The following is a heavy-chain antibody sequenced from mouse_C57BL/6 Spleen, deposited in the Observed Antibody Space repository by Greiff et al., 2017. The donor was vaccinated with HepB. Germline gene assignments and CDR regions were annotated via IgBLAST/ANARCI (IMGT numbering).Heavy chain of an antibody. D-gene: IGHD1-1*01. Sequence: VQLQQPGAELVRPGTSVKLSCKASGYTFTSYWMHWVKQRPGQGLEWIGVIDPSDSYTNYNQKFKGKATLTVDTSSSTAYMQLSSLTSEDSAVYYCARGGIYYGSSYGAMDYWGQGTSVTVSS. V-gene: IGHV1-59*01. CDR2: IDPSDSYT. CDR3: ARGGIYYGSSYGAMDY. J-gene: IGHJ4*01. CDR1: GYTFTSYW.